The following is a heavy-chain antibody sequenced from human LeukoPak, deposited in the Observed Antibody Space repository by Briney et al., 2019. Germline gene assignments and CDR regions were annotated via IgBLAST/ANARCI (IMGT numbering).Heavy chain of an antibody. CDR1: GYTFTSYG. J-gene: IGHJ4*02. Sequence: ASVKVSCKASGYTFTSYGISWLRQAPGQGLEWMGWISAYNGNTNYAQKLQGRVTMTTDTSTSTAYMELRSLRSDDTAVYYCARVYCSGGSCYSSFGGYFDYWGQGTLVTVSS. CDR3: ARVYCSGGSCYSSFGGYFDY. D-gene: IGHD2-15*01. V-gene: IGHV1-18*01. CDR2: ISAYNGNT.